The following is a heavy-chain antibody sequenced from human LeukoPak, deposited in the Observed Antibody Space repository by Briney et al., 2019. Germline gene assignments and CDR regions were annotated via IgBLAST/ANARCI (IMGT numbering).Heavy chain of an antibody. CDR2: IGPAGDP. CDR1: GFTFSSYD. Sequence: GGSLRLSWAASGFTFSSYDMHWVRHATGKGMEWVSAIGPAGDPSYPRSVKGRFTISRENAKNSLYLQMNSLTAGDTAVYYCATAGGYSGYEFDYWGQGTLVTVSS. V-gene: IGHV3-13*05. CDR3: ATAGGYSGYEFDY. D-gene: IGHD5-12*01. J-gene: IGHJ4*02.